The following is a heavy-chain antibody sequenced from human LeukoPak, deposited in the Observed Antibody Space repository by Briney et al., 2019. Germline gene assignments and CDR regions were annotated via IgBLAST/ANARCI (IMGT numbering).Heavy chain of an antibody. J-gene: IGHJ4*02. Sequence: SETLSLTCTVSGGSISSTSYYWSWIRQPPGKGPEWIGYIYYSGSTNYNPSLKSRVTISVDTSKNQFSLKLSSVTAADTAVYYCARARPLERGIDYWGQGTLVTVSS. CDR2: IYYSGST. CDR1: GGSISSTSYY. V-gene: IGHV4-61*01. CDR3: ARARPLERGIDY. D-gene: IGHD6-6*01.